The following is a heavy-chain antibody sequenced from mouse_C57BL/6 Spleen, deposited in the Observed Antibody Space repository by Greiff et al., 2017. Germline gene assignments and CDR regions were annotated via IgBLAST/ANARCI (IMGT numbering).Heavy chain of an antibody. CDR2: IRSKSNNYAT. CDR3: VRDLLYYDYDGVYFDY. V-gene: IGHV10-1*01. CDR1: GFSFNTYA. J-gene: IGHJ2*01. Sequence: EVQLVESGGGLVQPKGSLKLSCAASGFSFNTYAMNWVRQAPGKGLEWVARIRSKSNNYATYYADSVKDRFTISRDDSESMLYLQMNNLKTEDTAMYYCVRDLLYYDYDGVYFDYWGQGTTLTVSS. D-gene: IGHD2-4*01.